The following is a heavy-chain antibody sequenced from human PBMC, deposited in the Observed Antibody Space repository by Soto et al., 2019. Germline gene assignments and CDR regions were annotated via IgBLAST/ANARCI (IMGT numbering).Heavy chain of an antibody. V-gene: IGHV3-33*01. CDR2: IRFDGSNE. CDR1: GGIFHGYG. Sequence: QEQLVESGGGVVQPGTSLRLSCAVPGGIFHGYGMHWVRQAPGKGLEWVAIIRFDGSNEEYADSVKGRFTISRDNSKNTLYLQTTTLGAEDTAVYYCSRDGIGGTVFLGYLDYWGRGTVVTVCS. J-gene: IGHJ4*02. CDR3: SRDGIGGTVFLGYLDY. D-gene: IGHD2-15*01.